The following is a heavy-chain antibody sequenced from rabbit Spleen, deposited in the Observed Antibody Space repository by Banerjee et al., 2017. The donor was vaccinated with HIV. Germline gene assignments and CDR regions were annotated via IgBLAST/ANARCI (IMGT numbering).Heavy chain of an antibody. CDR2: IDIGSRDFT. Sequence: QEQLVESGGGLVQPEGSLTLTCKAAGFDFSSSYYMCWVRQAPGKGLEWIACIDIGSRDFTFYASWAKGRFTISKTSSTTVTLQMTSLTVADTATYFCARDTGSSFSTYGMDLWGPGTLVTVS. V-gene: IGHV1S45*01. J-gene: IGHJ6*01. D-gene: IGHD8-1*01. CDR1: GFDFSSSYY. CDR3: ARDTGSSFSTYGMDL.